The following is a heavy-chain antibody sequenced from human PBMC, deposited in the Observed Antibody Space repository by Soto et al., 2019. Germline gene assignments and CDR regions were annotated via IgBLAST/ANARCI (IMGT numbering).Heavy chain of an antibody. CDR3: AIGVVATIVDY. D-gene: IGHD5-12*01. CDR2: IYYSGST. CDR1: GGSVSSGSYY. Sequence: SETLSLTCTVSGGSVSSGSYYWSWIRQPPGKGLEWIGYIYYSGSTNYNPSLKSRVTISVDTSKNQFSLKLSSVTAADTAVYYCAIGVVATIVDYWGQGTLVTVSS. J-gene: IGHJ4*02. V-gene: IGHV4-61*01.